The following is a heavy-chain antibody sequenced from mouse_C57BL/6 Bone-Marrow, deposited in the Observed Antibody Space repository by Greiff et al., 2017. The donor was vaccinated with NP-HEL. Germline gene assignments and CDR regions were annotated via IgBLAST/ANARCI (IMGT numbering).Heavy chain of an antibody. CDR2: ISTGGGST. V-gene: IGHV5-12*01. CDR1: GFTFSDYY. D-gene: IGHD4-1*01. Sequence: EVQLVESGGGLVQPGGSLKLSCAASGFTFSDYYMYWVRQTPEKRLEWVAYISTGGGSTYYPDTVKGRFTISRDNAKNTLYLQMSRLKSEDTAMYYCARGGTGTYYFDYWGQGTTLTVSS. J-gene: IGHJ2*01. CDR3: ARGGTGTYYFDY.